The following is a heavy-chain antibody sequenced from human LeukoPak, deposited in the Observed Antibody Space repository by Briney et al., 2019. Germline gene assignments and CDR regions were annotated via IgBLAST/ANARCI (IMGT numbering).Heavy chain of an antibody. CDR3: AKEGYCSSTSCYDAFDI. CDR2: IRYDGSNK. Sequence: GGSLRLSCAASGFTFSSYGMHWVRQAPGKGLEWVAFIRYDGSNKYYADSVKGRFTISRDNSKNPLYLQMNSLRAEDTAVYYCAKEGYCSSTSCYDAFDIWGQGTMVTVSS. V-gene: IGHV3-30*02. J-gene: IGHJ3*02. CDR1: GFTFSSYG. D-gene: IGHD2-2*01.